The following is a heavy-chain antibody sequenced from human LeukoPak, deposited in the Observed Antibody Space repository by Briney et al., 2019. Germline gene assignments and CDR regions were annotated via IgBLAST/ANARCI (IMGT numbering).Heavy chain of an antibody. CDR3: ARRGRYGSGSYYHY. CDR2: IYYSGST. Sequence: SETLSLTCTVSGGSISSYYWSWIRQPPGKGLEWIGYIYYSGSTNYNPSLKSRVTISVDTSKNQFSLKLSSVTAAGTAVYYCARRGRYGSGSYYHYRGQGTLVTVSS. J-gene: IGHJ4*02. D-gene: IGHD3-10*01. CDR1: GGSISSYY. V-gene: IGHV4-59*01.